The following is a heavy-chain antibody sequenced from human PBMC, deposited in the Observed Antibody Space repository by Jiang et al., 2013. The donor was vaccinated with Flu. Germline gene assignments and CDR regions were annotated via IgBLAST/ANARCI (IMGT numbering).Heavy chain of an antibody. J-gene: IGHJ6*02. CDR3: ARSGSGSYYYYGMDV. CDR2: ISAYNGNT. D-gene: IGHD1-26*01. Sequence: GAEVKKPGSSVKVSCKASGGTFSSYGISWVRQAPGQGLEWMGWISAYNGNTNYAQKLQGRVTMTTDTSTSTAYMELRSLRSDDTAVYYCARSGSGSYYYYGMDVWGQGTTVTVSS. CDR1: GGTFSSYG. V-gene: IGHV1-18*04.